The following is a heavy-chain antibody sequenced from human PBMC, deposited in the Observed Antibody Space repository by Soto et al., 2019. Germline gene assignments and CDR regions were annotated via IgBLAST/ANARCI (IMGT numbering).Heavy chain of an antibody. CDR3: EKVKHVVVVTGIPYYFDY. Sequence: EVQLLESGGGLVQPGGSLRLSCAASGFTFNTYAIAWVRQAPGRGLEWVSSMSGSRGSTSYAASVKGRFTISRDNSKNTLYLQMNSLRAEDTAVYYCEKVKHVVVVTGIPYYFDYWGQGTLVRVSS. CDR2: MSGSRGST. J-gene: IGHJ4*02. V-gene: IGHV3-23*01. CDR1: GFTFNTYA. D-gene: IGHD2-21*02.